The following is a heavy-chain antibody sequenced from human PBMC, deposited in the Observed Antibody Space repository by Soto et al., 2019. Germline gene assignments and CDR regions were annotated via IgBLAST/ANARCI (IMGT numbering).Heavy chain of an antibody. CDR3: AKDPGYGLDY. Sequence: QVQLVESGGGVVQPGRSLRLSCAASGFTFSSYGMHWVRQAPAKGLEWVAAIPYDESSEYYADSVKGRFTISRDNSKNTLYLQMNSLRAEDTAVYYCAKDPGYGLDYWGQGTLVTVSS. J-gene: IGHJ4*02. D-gene: IGHD5-12*01. V-gene: IGHV3-30*18. CDR2: IPYDESSE. CDR1: GFTFSSYG.